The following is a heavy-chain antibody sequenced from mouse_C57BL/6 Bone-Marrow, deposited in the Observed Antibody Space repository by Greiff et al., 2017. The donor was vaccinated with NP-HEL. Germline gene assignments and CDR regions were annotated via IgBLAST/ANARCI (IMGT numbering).Heavy chain of an antibody. V-gene: IGHV1-7*01. CDR1: GYTFTSYW. J-gene: IGHJ4*01. CDR3: ARDYYDFPMDY. D-gene: IGHD2-4*01. Sequence: QVQLKQSGAELAKPGASVKLSCKASGYTFTSYWMHWVKQRPGQGLEWIGYINPSSGYTKYNQKFKDKATLTADKSSSTAYMQLSSLTYEDSAVDYCARDYYDFPMDYWGQGTSVTVSS. CDR2: INPSSGYT.